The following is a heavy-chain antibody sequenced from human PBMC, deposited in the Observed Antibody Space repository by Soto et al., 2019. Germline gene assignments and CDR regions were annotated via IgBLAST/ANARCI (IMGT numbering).Heavy chain of an antibody. V-gene: IGHV3-30*18. CDR2: ISYDGRKK. Sequence: QVQLVESGGGVVQPGRSLRLSCAASGFSFSNNGMHWVRQAPGKGLEWVAIISYDGRKKYYADSVKGRFTISRDNSKNTLYLQMNSLRVEDTAIYYCAKERVESGLGEIDYWGQGTLVTVSS. J-gene: IGHJ4*02. CDR1: GFSFSNNG. D-gene: IGHD3-16*01. CDR3: AKERVESGLGEIDY.